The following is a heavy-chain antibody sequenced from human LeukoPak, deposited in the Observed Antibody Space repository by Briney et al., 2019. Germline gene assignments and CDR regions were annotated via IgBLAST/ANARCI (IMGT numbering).Heavy chain of an antibody. V-gene: IGHV3-30-3*01. CDR1: GFTFSSYA. CDR2: ISYDGSNK. Sequence: PGGSLRLSCAASGFTFSSYAIHWVRQAPGKGLEWVAVISYDGSNKYYADSVKGRFTISRDNSKNTLYLQMNSLRAEDTAVYYCARPPTTYSSSWYYFDYWGQGTLVTVSS. D-gene: IGHD6-13*01. CDR3: ARPPTTYSSSWYYFDY. J-gene: IGHJ4*02.